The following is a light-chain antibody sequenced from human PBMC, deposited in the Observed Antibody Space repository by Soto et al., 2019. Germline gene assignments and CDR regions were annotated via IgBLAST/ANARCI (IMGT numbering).Light chain of an antibody. CDR2: NAY. CDR3: QQYDGSPRT. J-gene: IGKJ1*01. Sequence: IVLTPSPGTLSVSPGERATLSCRASQSLNSNYLAWYQQKPGQAPRLLIYNAYNRASGIPDRCSGSGSGTDFTLTISRLEPEDFVVYHCQQYDGSPRTFGQGTKVEVK. V-gene: IGKV3-20*01. CDR1: QSLNSNY.